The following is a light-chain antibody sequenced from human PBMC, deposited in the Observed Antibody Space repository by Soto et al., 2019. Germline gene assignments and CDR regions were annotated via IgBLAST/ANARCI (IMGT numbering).Light chain of an antibody. V-gene: IGKV1-13*02. CDR1: QGISTA. CDR2: GAS. Sequence: AIQVTQSPSSLSASVGERVTINCRTSQGISTALAWYQQRPGGPPKLLIYGASTLESGVPSRFSGSGSGTDFTLVITNLQPEDFATYYCQQFSSYQTFGGGTKVEIK. J-gene: IGKJ4*01. CDR3: QQFSSYQT.